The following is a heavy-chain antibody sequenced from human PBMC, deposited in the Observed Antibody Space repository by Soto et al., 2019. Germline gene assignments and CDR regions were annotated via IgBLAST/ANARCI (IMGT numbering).Heavy chain of an antibody. Sequence: PGGSLRLSCAASGFTFSSYAMSWVRQAPGKGLEWVSAISGSGGSTYYADSVKGRFTISRDNSKNTLYLQMNSLRAEDTAVYYSAKARFSGTFLAYWAQGTLVPVPP. J-gene: IGHJ4*02. V-gene: IGHV3-23*01. CDR2: ISGSGGST. CDR1: GFTFSSYA. CDR3: AKARFSGTFLAY. D-gene: IGHD3-3*01.